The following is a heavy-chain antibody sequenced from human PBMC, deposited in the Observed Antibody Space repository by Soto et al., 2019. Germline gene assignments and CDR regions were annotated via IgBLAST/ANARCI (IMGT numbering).Heavy chain of an antibody. J-gene: IGHJ4*02. Sequence: PGGSLRLSCAASGFTVSTHQMSWVRQAPGKGLEWVSVVYGGGSSNYADSVKGRFTISRDNSKNTLYLQMNTLRADDTAVYYCAREGTDCSTSSCYQRGFDFWGQGALVTVSS. CDR2: VYGGGSS. CDR1: GFTVSTHQ. CDR3: AREGTDCSTSSCYQRGFDF. D-gene: IGHD2-2*01. V-gene: IGHV3-66*01.